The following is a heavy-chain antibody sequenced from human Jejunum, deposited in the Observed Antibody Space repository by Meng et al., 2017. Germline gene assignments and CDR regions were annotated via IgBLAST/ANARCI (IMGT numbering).Heavy chain of an antibody. Sequence: SETLSLTCTVSGGSVSSGSYYWIWIRQSPGKGLEWIGYIYYSGSTNYNPSLKSRVTISVDTSKNQFSLKLSSVTAADTAVYYCAREPRIVAAGTSRYYYGMDVWGQGTMVTVSS. J-gene: IGHJ6*02. V-gene: IGHV4-61*01. CDR1: GGSVSSGSYY. D-gene: IGHD6-13*01. CDR2: IYYSGST. CDR3: AREPRIVAAGTSRYYYGMDV.